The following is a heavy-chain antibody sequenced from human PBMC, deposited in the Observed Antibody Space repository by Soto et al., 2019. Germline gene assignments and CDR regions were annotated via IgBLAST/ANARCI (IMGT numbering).Heavy chain of an antibody. J-gene: IGHJ3*02. CDR3: ARTLVDTAMVRNAFDI. CDR2: IYTSGST. Sequence: LSLTCTVSGGSISSYYWSWIRQPAGKGLEWIGRIYTSGSTNYNPSLKSRVTMSVDTSKDQFSLKLSSVTAADTAVYYCARTLVDTAMVRNAFDIWGQGTMVTVSS. CDR1: GGSISSYY. V-gene: IGHV4-4*07. D-gene: IGHD5-18*01.